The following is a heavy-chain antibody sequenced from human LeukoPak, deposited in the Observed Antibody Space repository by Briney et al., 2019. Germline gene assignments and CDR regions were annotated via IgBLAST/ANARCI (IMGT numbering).Heavy chain of an antibody. J-gene: IGHJ6*02. CDR2: IYYSGST. D-gene: IGHD3-16*01. Sequence: KASETLSLTCTVSGGSISSYYWSWIRQPPGKGLEWIGYIYYSGSTNYNPSLKSRVTISVDTSKNQFSLKLSSVTAADTAVYYCGWGPYYYYGMDVWGQGTTVTVSS. V-gene: IGHV4-59*08. CDR3: GWGPYYYYGMDV. CDR1: GGSISSYY.